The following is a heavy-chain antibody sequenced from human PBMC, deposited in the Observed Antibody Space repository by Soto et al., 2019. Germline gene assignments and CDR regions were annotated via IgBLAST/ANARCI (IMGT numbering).Heavy chain of an antibody. J-gene: IGHJ4*02. V-gene: IGHV3-23*01. Sequence: GGSLRLSCAASGFTFSSYAMSWVRQAPGKGLEWVSAISGSGSNTYYADSVKGRFTISRDNSKNTLYLQMNSLRAEDTAVYCAKEPSRRGGCFDYWGQGTLVTVSS. CDR3: AKEPSRRGGCFDY. D-gene: IGHD6-19*01. CDR1: GFTFSSYA. CDR2: ISGSGSNT.